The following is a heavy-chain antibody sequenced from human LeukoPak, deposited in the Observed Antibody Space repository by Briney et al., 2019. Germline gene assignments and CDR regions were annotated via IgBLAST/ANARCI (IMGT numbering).Heavy chain of an antibody. Sequence: PGESLRLSCAASGFTFSSYWMSWVRQAPGKGLEWVANIKQDGSEKYYVDSVKGRYTISRDNAKNSLFLQMNSLRAEDTAVYYCAKAQQLVPLILPYYFDYWGQGTLVTVSS. V-gene: IGHV3-7*03. CDR3: AKAQQLVPLILPYYFDY. J-gene: IGHJ4*02. CDR1: GFTFSSYW. CDR2: IKQDGSEK. D-gene: IGHD6-13*01.